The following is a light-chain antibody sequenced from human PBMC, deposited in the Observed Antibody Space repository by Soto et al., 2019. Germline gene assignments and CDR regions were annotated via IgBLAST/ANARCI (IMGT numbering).Light chain of an antibody. CDR2: EVN. CDR1: SSDVGGYNY. V-gene: IGLV2-8*01. J-gene: IGLJ1*01. Sequence: QSVLTQPPSASGSPGQSVAISCTGTSSDVGGYNYVSWYQQHPGKAPKLMIYEVNKRPSGVPDRFSGSKSGNTASLTVPGLQAEDEADYNCSSYAGSSNVFGTGTKVTVL. CDR3: SSYAGSSNV.